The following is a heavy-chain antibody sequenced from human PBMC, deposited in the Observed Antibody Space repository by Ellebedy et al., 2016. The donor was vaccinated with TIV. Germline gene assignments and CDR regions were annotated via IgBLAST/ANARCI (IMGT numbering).Heavy chain of an antibody. V-gene: IGHV3-9*01. CDR2: FSWNSGSM. Sequence: SLKISCAASGFSFSGYWMHWVRQAPGRGLEWVSGFSWNSGSMVYADSVKGRFTISRDNAKNSLYLQMNSLRAEDTAVYYCAQFMYSATTTHDYWGQGTLVTVSS. CDR1: GFSFSGYW. J-gene: IGHJ4*02. CDR3: AQFMYSATTTHDY. D-gene: IGHD1-26*01.